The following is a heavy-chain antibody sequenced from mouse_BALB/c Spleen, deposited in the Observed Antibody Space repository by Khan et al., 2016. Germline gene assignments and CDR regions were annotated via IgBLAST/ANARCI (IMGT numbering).Heavy chain of an antibody. D-gene: IGHD2-2*01. J-gene: IGHJ1*01. CDR3: ARGAMVTTGWYFDV. CDR2: INTYTREP. CDR1: GYTFTNSG. Sequence: QIQLVQSGPELKKPGETVKISCKASGYTFTNSGMNWVKQAPGKGLKWVGWINTYTREPTYADDFKGRFAFSLETSARTAYLQINNLKNEDMTTYFCARGAMVTTGWYFDVWGAGTTVTVSS. V-gene: IGHV9-1*02.